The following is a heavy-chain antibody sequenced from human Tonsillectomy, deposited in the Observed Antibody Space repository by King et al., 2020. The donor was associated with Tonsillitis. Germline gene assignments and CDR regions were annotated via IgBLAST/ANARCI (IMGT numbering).Heavy chain of an antibody. D-gene: IGHD3-22*01. CDR3: ARPPAFSSGYYNAVDI. V-gene: IGHV5-51*01. J-gene: IGHJ3*02. CDR2: IYPGDSDT. CDR1: GYSFTNYW. Sequence: EVQLVESGAEVKKPGESLKISCKGSGYSFTNYWIGWVRQMPGKGLEWMGIIYPGDSDTRYSPSFQGQVTITADKSISTAFLQWSSMKASDTAMYYLARPPAFSSGYYNAVDIWGQGTMVTVSS.